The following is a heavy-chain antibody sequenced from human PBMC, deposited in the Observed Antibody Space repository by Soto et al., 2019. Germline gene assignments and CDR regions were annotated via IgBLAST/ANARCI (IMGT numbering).Heavy chain of an antibody. CDR3: ARAPTDYGDLVAPFCYFVY. V-gene: IGHV1-2*04. J-gene: IGHJ4*02. CDR2: INPNSGGT. CDR1: GYTFTGYY. Sequence: GASVKVSCKASGYTFTGYYMHWVRQAPGQGLEWMGWINPNSGGTNYAQKFQGWVTMTRDTSISTAYMELRRLRSDDTAVYYCARAPTDYGDLVAPFCYFVYWGQGTLVTSPQ. D-gene: IGHD4-17*01.